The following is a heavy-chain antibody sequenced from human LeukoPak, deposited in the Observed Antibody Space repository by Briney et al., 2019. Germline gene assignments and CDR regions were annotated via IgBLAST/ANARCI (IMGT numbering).Heavy chain of an antibody. CDR2: IYSGGST. D-gene: IGHD3-22*01. CDR3: ARDSDSSGYSMS. J-gene: IGHJ5*02. Sequence: PGGSLRLSCAASGFTVSSNYMSWVRQAPGKGLEWVSVIYSGGSTYYADSVKGRFTISRDNSKNTPYLQMNSPRAEDTAVYYCARDSDSSGYSMSWGQGTLVTVSS. V-gene: IGHV3-53*01. CDR1: GFTVSSNY.